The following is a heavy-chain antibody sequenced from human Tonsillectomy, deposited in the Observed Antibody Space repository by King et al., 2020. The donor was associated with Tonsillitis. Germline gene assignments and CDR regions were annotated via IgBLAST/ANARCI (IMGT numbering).Heavy chain of an antibody. CDR1: GFNFSRFS. CDR2: ISSGSSYI. J-gene: IGHJ4*02. CDR3: ARVSYEIWTGYYIDYFDD. V-gene: IGHV3-21*01. D-gene: IGHD3-9*01. Sequence: VQLVESGGGLVKPGGSLRLSCAASGFNFSRFSVNWVRQAPGKGLEWVSSISSGSSYIYYADSVKGRFTISRDTAKNSLYLQMNSLRAEDTAVYYCARVSYEIWTGYYIDYFDDWGQGTLVTVSS.